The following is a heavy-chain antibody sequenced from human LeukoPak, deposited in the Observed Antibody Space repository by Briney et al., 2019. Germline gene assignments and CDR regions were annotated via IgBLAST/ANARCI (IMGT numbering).Heavy chain of an antibody. CDR1: GFTFSSYA. CDR2: ISGSGGST. J-gene: IGHJ4*02. CDR3: AKDSSAGTGVGYFDY. D-gene: IGHD6-13*01. Sequence: PGGSLRLSCAASGFTFSSYAMSWVRQAPGKGLEWVSAISGSGGSTYYADSVKGRFTISRDNSKNTLYLQMNSLRAEDTAVYYCAKDSSAGTGVGYFDYWGQGTLVTVSS. V-gene: IGHV3-23*01.